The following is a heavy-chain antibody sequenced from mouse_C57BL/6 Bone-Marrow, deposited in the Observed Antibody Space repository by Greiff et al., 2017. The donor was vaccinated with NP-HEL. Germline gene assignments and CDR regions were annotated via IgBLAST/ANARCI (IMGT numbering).Heavy chain of an antibody. CDR1: GFNIKDDY. Sequence: DVKLVESGAELVRPGASVKLSCTASGFNIKDDYMHWVKQRPEQGLEWIGWIDPENGDTEYASKFQGKATITADTSSNTAYLQLSSLTSEDTAVYYCTTDDYGWYFDVWGTGTTVTVSS. CDR2: IDPENGDT. CDR3: TTDDYGWYFDV. J-gene: IGHJ1*03. V-gene: IGHV14-4*01. D-gene: IGHD2-4*01.